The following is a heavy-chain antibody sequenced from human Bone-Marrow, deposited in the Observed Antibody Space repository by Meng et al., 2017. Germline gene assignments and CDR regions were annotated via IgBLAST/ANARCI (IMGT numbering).Heavy chain of an antibody. V-gene: IGHV3-15*01. CDR1: GSTFSNAW. J-gene: IGHJ4*01. Sequence: EVQLVEAGAGFVKPGGSLRLSCAASGSTFSNAWMTWVRQAPGKGLEWIGRMKSNVDGGTVDYAAAVKGRFFISRDDSENTFYLQMNSLKTEDTAVYYCSGHVDYWGHGTLVTVSS. CDR3: SGHVDY. CDR2: MKSNVDGGTV.